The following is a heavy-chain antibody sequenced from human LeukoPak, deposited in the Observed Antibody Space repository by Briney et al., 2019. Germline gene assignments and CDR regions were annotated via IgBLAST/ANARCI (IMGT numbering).Heavy chain of an antibody. D-gene: IGHD6-13*01. J-gene: IGHJ4*02. Sequence: GASVKVSCKASGYIFTNYYMHWVRQAPGQGLEWMGVINPSGGTTSYAQKFQGRVTMTGDMSTSTVYMELSSLRSEDTAMYYCARLGSAVPPYYFDYWGQGTLVTVSS. CDR2: INPSGGTT. CDR1: GYIFTNYY. CDR3: ARLGSAVPPYYFDY. V-gene: IGHV1-46*01.